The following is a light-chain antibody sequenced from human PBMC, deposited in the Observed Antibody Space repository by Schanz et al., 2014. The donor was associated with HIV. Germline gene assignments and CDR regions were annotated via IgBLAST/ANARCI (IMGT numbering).Light chain of an antibody. Sequence: DIQMTQSPASLSASLGARVTITCRASENINTYVNWYQHKPGKAPNLLMYDGSTPQSGVPSRFSGRGSGTDFTLTISSLQSEDFAVYYCQQYKDWPPLTFGGGSKVEIK. V-gene: IGKV1-39*01. CDR2: DGS. CDR3: QQYKDWPPLT. CDR1: ENINTY. J-gene: IGKJ4*01.